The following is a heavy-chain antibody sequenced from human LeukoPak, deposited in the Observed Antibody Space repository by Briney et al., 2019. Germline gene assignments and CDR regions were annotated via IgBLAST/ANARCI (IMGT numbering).Heavy chain of an antibody. D-gene: IGHD2/OR15-2a*01. Sequence: GGSLRLSCAASGFTFSNNWMNWVRQAPGKGLEWVANIKQDGSKKCYVDSVKGRFTISRDNAKNSLFLQMNTLRAEDTAVYYCARVRYYEDVWGQGTTVTVSS. CDR3: ARVRYYEDV. CDR1: GFTFSNNW. CDR2: IKQDGSKK. J-gene: IGHJ6*02. V-gene: IGHV3-7*01.